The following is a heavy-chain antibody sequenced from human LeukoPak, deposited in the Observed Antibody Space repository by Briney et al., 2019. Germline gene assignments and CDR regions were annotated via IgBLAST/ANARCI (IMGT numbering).Heavy chain of an antibody. V-gene: IGHV4-34*01. CDR3: ARGGHSSSWYIYYYGMDV. CDR1: GGSFSGYY. J-gene: IGHJ6*02. CDR2: INYSGST. Sequence: KSSETLSLTCAVYGGSFSGYYWSWIRQPPGKGLEWIGEINYSGSTNYNPSLKSRVTISVDTSKNQFSLKLSSVTAADTAVYYCARGGHSSSWYIYYYGMDVWGQGTTVTVSS. D-gene: IGHD6-13*01.